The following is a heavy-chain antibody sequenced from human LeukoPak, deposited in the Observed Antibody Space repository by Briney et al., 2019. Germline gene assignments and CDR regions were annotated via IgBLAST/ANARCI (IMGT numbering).Heavy chain of an antibody. Sequence: SETLSLTCAVYGGSFGGYYWSWIRQPPGKGLEWIGEINHSGSTNYNPSLKSRVTISVDTSKNQFSLKLSSVTAADTAVYYCAREAGGVLWFGEFYYFDYWGQGTLVTVSS. J-gene: IGHJ4*02. CDR3: AREAGGVLWFGEFYYFDY. CDR2: INHSGST. V-gene: IGHV4-34*01. CDR1: GGSFGGYY. D-gene: IGHD3-10*01.